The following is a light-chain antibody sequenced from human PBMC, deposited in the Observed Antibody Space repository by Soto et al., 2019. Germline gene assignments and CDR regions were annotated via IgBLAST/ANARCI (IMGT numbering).Light chain of an antibody. CDR3: SSYTSASTEV. Sequence: QSALTRPASVSGSPGQSITVSCAGTDSDVGRYNSVSWYQQHPGKAPKLIIYDVTNRPSGVSNRFSASKSGNTASLTISGLRAEDEADYYCSSYTSASTEVFGGGTKLTVL. CDR2: DVT. J-gene: IGLJ2*01. V-gene: IGLV2-14*03. CDR1: DSDVGRYNS.